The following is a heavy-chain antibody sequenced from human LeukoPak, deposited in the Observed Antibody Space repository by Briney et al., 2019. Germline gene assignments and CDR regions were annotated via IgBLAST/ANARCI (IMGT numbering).Heavy chain of an antibody. CDR2: IITSGDNT. J-gene: IGHJ4*02. D-gene: IGHD3-22*01. V-gene: IGHV3-23*01. Sequence: GGSLRLSCAASGFTFTSYAMSWVRQAPGKGLEWVSSIITSGDNTYYADSVKGRFTISRDNSKNTLCLQMNSLRAEDTAVYYCAKRGAYDNRYFDYWGEGTLVTVSS. CDR3: AKRGAYDNRYFDY. CDR1: GFTFTSYA.